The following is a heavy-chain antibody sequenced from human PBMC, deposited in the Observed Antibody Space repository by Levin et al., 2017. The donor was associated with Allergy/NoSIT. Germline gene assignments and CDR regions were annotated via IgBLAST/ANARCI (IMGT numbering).Heavy chain of an antibody. Sequence: GGSLRLSCATSGLTVSNNYMTWVRQAPGKGLEWVSLIYTTGKTFYADSLKGRFTISRDNSKNTLSLQMNSLRPEDTALYYCARIGHCGGDCYSESFDIWGRGTMVTVSS. J-gene: IGHJ3*02. CDR2: IYTTGKT. V-gene: IGHV3-66*02. CDR3: ARIGHCGGDCYSESFDI. D-gene: IGHD2-21*02. CDR1: GLTVSNNY.